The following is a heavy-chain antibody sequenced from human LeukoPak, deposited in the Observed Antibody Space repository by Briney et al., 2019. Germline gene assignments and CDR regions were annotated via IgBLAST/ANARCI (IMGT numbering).Heavy chain of an antibody. CDR1: GYPFTGYH. J-gene: IGHJ4*02. V-gene: IGHV1-2*02. CDR2: IKPNSGAT. Sequence: ASVKVSCKASGYPFTGYHLHWVRQAPGQGPEWMGWIKPNSGATNYAQKFQGRVTMTRDTSISTAYMDLSSLRSDDTAVHYCARDQGQQLVLHWGQGTLVTVSS. CDR3: ARDQGQQLVLH. D-gene: IGHD6-13*01.